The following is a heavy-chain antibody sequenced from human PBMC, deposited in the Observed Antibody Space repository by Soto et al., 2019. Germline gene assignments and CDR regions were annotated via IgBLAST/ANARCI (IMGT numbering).Heavy chain of an antibody. Sequence: QVQLVESGGGVVQPGRSLRLSCAASGFTFSSYGMHWVRQAPGKGLEWVAVIWYDGSNKYYADSVKGRFTISRDNSKNPLYLQMNSLRAEDTAVYYCARDGSYCTNGVCYHFDYWGQGTLVTVSS. CDR2: IWYDGSNK. V-gene: IGHV3-33*01. CDR1: GFTFSSYG. D-gene: IGHD2-8*01. J-gene: IGHJ4*02. CDR3: ARDGSYCTNGVCYHFDY.